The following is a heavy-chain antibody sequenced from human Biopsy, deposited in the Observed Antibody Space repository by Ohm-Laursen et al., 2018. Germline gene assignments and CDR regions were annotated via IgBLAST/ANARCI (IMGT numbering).Heavy chain of an antibody. J-gene: IGHJ4*02. D-gene: IGHD3-16*01. V-gene: IGHV1-69*13. Sequence: ALVKVSCKASGGSFNSLDLSWVRQAPGQGLEWLGGIIPFSGTINYAQAFRGRVAITADESTSTVYLDLSSLRSEDTATYYCARRRGADFDYWGQGTLVTVSS. CDR1: GGSFNSLD. CDR2: IIPFSGTI. CDR3: ARRRGADFDY.